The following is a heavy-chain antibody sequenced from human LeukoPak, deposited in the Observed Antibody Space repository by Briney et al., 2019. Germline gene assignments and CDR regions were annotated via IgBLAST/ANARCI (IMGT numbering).Heavy chain of an antibody. J-gene: IGHJ6*03. CDR1: GFTFSSYS. Sequence: GGSLRLSCAASGFTFSSYSMNWVRQAPGKGLEWVSSISSSSSYIYYADSVKGRFTISRDNAKNSLYLQMNSLRAEDTAVYYCARDHYSGYFIVDYYYYMDVWGKGTTVTVSS. D-gene: IGHD5-12*01. V-gene: IGHV3-21*01. CDR2: ISSSSSYI. CDR3: ARDHYSGYFIVDYYYYMDV.